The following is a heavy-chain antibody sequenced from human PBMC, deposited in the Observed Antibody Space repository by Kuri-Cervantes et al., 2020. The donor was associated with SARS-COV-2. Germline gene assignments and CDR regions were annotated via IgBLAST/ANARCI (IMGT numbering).Heavy chain of an antibody. J-gene: IGHJ4*02. CDR2: ISSSGSTI. CDR3: VRDGDHWNFDY. CDR1: GFTFSSYE. Sequence: GESLKISCAASGFTFSSYEMNWVRQAPGKGLEWVSYISSSGSTIYYADSVKGRFTLSRDNAKNMLFLQMNSLRAEDTAVYYCVRDGDHWNFDYWGQGTLVTVSS. D-gene: IGHD1-1*01. V-gene: IGHV3-48*03.